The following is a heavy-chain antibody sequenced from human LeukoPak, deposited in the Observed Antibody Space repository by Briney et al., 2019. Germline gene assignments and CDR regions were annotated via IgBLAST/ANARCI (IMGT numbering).Heavy chain of an antibody. V-gene: IGHV5-51*01. CDR2: IYPADSDT. D-gene: IGHD3-10*01. J-gene: IGHJ4*02. Sequence: GESLKISCKASGYSFTNYWIGWVRQMPGKGLEWMGLIYPADSDTRYSPSFQDQVTFSADKSISTAYLQWSSLRASDTAMYYCARRYSDSGGYFDYWGQGTLVTVSS. CDR3: ARRYSDSGGYFDY. CDR1: GYSFTNYW.